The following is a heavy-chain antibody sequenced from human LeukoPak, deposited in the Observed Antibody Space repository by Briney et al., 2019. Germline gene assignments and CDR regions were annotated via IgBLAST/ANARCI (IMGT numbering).Heavy chain of an antibody. Sequence: SETLSLTCTVAGDSISSYYWSWIRQPAGKGLEWIGRFYTSGNTNYNPSLTSRVSMSVDTSQNQFSLRLTSVTAADTAVYYCARKDGDLWGQGTLVTVSS. V-gene: IGHV4-4*07. D-gene: IGHD4-17*01. CDR1: GDSISSYY. CDR3: ARKDGDL. J-gene: IGHJ5*02. CDR2: FYTSGNT.